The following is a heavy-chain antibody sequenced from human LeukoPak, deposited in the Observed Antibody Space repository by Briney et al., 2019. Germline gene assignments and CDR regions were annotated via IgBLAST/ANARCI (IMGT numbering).Heavy chain of an antibody. CDR2: IYTGGST. J-gene: IGHJ4*02. CDR1: GFTFSSYS. D-gene: IGHD1-26*01. CDR3: ARDSHSGSYYRLDY. V-gene: IGHV3-53*01. Sequence: GGSLRLSCAASGFTFSSYSMNWVRQAPRKGLEWVAVIYTGGSTYYADSVKGRFTISRDNSKNTLFLQMNSLRAEDTAVYYCARDSHSGSYYRLDYWGQGTLVTVSS.